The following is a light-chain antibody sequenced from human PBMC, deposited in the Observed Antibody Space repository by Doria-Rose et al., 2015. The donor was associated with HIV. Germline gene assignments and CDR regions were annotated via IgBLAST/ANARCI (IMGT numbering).Light chain of an antibody. J-gene: IGKJ3*01. CDR1: QSLLYTSTNY. Sequence: DIQVTQSPESLGMSLGEGATLNCKSNQSLLYTSTNYLAWYQQKPGQPPKLLIYWASTRQSGVPARFSGSGSVTDFTLTISSLEAEDVAVYYCQQYYDTPSFGPGTTVDIK. CDR2: WAS. V-gene: IGKV4-1*01. CDR3: QQYYDTPS.